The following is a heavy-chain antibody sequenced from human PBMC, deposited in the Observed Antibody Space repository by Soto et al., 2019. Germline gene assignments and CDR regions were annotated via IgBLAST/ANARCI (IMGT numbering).Heavy chain of an antibody. CDR1: GYTLSSYA. V-gene: IGHV1-3*01. Sequence: ASVKVSCKASGYTLSSYAMHWVRQAPGQRLEWMGWINAGNGNTKYSQKFQGRVTITRDTSASTAYMELSSLRSEDTAVYYCARATPYSSSWLAPNFDYWGQGTLVTVSS. CDR3: ARATPYSSSWLAPNFDY. D-gene: IGHD6-13*01. CDR2: INAGNGNT. J-gene: IGHJ4*02.